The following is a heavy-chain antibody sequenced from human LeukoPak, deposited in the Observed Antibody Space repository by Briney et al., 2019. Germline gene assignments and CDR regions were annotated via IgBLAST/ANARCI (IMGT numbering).Heavy chain of an antibody. CDR1: GFTFSSYE. Sequence: GGSLRLSCAASGFTFSSYEMHWVRQAPGKGLEWVSYISSSGSTIYYADSVKGRSTISRDNAKNSLYLQMNSLRAEDTAVYYCARDYGGSSPFDYWGQGTLVTVSS. D-gene: IGHD4-23*01. CDR2: ISSSGSTI. J-gene: IGHJ4*02. CDR3: ARDYGGSSPFDY. V-gene: IGHV3-48*03.